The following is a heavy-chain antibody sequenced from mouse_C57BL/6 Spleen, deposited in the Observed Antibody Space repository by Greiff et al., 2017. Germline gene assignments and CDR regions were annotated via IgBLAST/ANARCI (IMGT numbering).Heavy chain of an antibody. V-gene: IGHV1-7*01. D-gene: IGHD3-3*01. CDR1: GYTFTSYW. CDR2: INPSSGYT. J-gene: IGHJ2*01. Sequence: VQLQQSGAELAKPGASVKLSCKASGYTFTSYWLPWVKQRPGQGLEWIGSINPSSGYTTYNQKFKDKATLTADKSSSTAYLQLSSLTNEDSTVNYCARGGDDYGGQGTTLTVSS. CDR3: ARGGDDY.